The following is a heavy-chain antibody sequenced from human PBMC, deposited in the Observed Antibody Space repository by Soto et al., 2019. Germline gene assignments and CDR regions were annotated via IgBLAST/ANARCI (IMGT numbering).Heavy chain of an antibody. D-gene: IGHD6-13*01. J-gene: IGHJ4*02. CDR2: IHYSGTT. CDR1: GGSMRNYF. CDR3: AAGEASSRNLAPYYLDF. V-gene: IGHV4-59*01. Sequence: SETLSLTCTVSGGSMRNYFWTWIRQPPGKGLEWIGYIHYSGTTSFFPSYNPSLRSRVTISEDTSKNQFSLKLLSVTTADTAVYFCAAGEASSRNLAPYYLDFWGQGTLVTVPQ.